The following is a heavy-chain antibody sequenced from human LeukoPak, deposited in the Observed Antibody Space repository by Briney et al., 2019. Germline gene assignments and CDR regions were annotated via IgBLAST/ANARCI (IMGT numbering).Heavy chain of an antibody. Sequence: GESLKISCKASGYTFTGDWIGWVRQMPGKGLEWMGIIYPGDSDTRYSPSFQGQVTISADKSISTAYLQWSSLKASDTAMYYCARSGYSSSWSDYWGQGTLVTVSS. CDR2: IYPGDSDT. V-gene: IGHV5-51*01. D-gene: IGHD6-13*01. CDR1: GYTFTGDW. CDR3: ARSGYSSSWSDY. J-gene: IGHJ4*02.